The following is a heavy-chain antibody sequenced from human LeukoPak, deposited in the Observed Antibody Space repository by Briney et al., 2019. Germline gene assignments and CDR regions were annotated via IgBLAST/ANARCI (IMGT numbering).Heavy chain of an antibody. V-gene: IGHV3-53*01. D-gene: IGHD2-21*02. CDR1: GFTVSSNY. CDR3: ARDPSRTWVTTGLDY. Sequence: GGSLRLSCAASGFTVSSNYMSWVRQAPGKGLEWVSVIYSGGSTYYADSVKGRFTISRDNAKNSLYLQMNSLRAEDTAVYYCARDPSRTWVTTGLDYWGQGTLVTVSS. J-gene: IGHJ4*02. CDR2: IYSGGST.